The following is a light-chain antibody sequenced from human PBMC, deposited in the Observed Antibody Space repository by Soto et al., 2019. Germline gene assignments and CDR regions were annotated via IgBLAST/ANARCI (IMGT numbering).Light chain of an antibody. CDR2: GAS. V-gene: IGKV3-15*01. J-gene: IGKJ1*01. CDR1: QSVSSSY. CDR3: QHYNNWPPWT. Sequence: ERVTPSCRASQSVSSSYLTWYQQRPGQAPRLLIYGASTRATAIPARFSGSGSGTQFTLTITSLQSEDFAVYYCQHYNNWPPWTFGQGTKVDIK.